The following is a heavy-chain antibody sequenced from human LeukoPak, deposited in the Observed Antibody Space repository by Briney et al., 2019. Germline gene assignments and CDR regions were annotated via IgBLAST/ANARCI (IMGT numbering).Heavy chain of an antibody. CDR2: INIDGSST. D-gene: IGHD5-18*01. Sequence: GGSLRLSCAVSGFTFSNYWMHWVRQAPGKGLLWVSRINIDGSSTSYADSVKGRFTISRDNSKNTLYLQMNSLRADDTAVYYCGRDGRLIQLWFDPWAREPWSPSPQ. V-gene: IGHV3-74*01. CDR3: GRDGRLIQLWFDP. J-gene: IGHJ5*02. CDR1: GFTFSNYW.